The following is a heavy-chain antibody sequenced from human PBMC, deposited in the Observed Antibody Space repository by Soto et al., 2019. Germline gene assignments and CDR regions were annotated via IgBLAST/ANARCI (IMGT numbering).Heavy chain of an antibody. J-gene: IGHJ5*02. Sequence: QVQLVQSEAEVKKPGSSVKVSCKASGGTFSSYAISWVRQAPGQRLEWMGGIIPIFGTANYAQKFQGRVTITADDSTSTGYMELSSVRSEDTAVYYCARLPYYYGSGSLNWFDPWGQGTLVTVSS. CDR2: IIPIFGTA. D-gene: IGHD3-10*01. CDR3: ARLPYYYGSGSLNWFDP. V-gene: IGHV1-69*01. CDR1: GGTFSSYA.